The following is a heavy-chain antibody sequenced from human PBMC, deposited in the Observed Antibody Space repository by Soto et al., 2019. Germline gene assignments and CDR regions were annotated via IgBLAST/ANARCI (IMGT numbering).Heavy chain of an antibody. CDR3: ARDEMGYCSGGNCYTSGGMDV. CDR1: GFTFSNYG. V-gene: IGHV3-33*01. CDR2: IWNDGSNK. Sequence: QVQLVESGGDVVQPGRSLRLSCTASGFTFSNYGIHWVRQAPGKGLEWVAVIWNDGSNKYYADSVKGRFTMSRDNSEDTLYLQMNRLRADDTAVYYCARDEMGYCSGGNCYTSGGMDVWGQGTTVTVSS. D-gene: IGHD2-15*01. J-gene: IGHJ6*02.